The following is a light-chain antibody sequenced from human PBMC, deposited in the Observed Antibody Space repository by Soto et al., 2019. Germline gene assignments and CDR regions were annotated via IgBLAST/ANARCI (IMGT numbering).Light chain of an antibody. CDR1: SSEVGGYNY. Sequence: QSALTQPASVSGSPGQSITISCTGTSSEVGGYNYVSWYQQHPGKAPKLMIYDVSNRPSGVSNRFSGSKSGNTASLTISGLQAEDEADYYCSSYTSSSLVVFGGGTKLTV. CDR3: SSYTSSSLVV. CDR2: DVS. V-gene: IGLV2-14*01. J-gene: IGLJ2*01.